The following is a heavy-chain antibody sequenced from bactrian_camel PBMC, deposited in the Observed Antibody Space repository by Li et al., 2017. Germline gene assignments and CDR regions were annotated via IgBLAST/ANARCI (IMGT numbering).Heavy chain of an antibody. CDR2: ILLGSTTT. V-gene: IGHV3S40*01. CDR3: ALRHPKYGGYWPLVEYEYTE. CDR1: GFTFNNRY. Sequence: VQLVESGGGSVQAGGSLTLSCAASGFTFNNRYIAFFRRAPGKEREAVAVILLGSTTTYYADSVKGRFSIAQDKRENTAYLQMSNLKFEDTAMYYCALRHPKYGGYWPLVEYEYTEWGQGTQVTVS. D-gene: IGHD2*01. J-gene: IGHJ4*01.